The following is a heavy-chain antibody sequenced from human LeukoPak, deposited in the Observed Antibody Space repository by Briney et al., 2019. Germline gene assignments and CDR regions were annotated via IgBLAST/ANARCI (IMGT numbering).Heavy chain of an antibody. CDR2: FIPILGIA. D-gene: IGHD6-13*01. CDR1: GGTFSSYA. Sequence: AASVKVSCKASGGTFSSYAISWVRRAPGQGLEWMGRFIPILGIANYAQKFQGRVTITADKSTSTAYMEPSSLRSEDTAVYYCARDSLLAAAGTERFFDYWGQGTLVTVSS. J-gene: IGHJ4*02. CDR3: ARDSLLAAAGTERFFDY. V-gene: IGHV1-69*04.